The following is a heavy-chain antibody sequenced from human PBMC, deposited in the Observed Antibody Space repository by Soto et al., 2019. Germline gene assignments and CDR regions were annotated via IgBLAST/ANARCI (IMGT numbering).Heavy chain of an antibody. CDR1: GFTFSSYA. CDR2: ISGSGGST. V-gene: IGHV3-23*01. CDR3: AKDHMIQVVVVAFDAFDI. D-gene: IGHD2-15*01. J-gene: IGHJ3*02. Sequence: GGSLRLSCAASGFTFSSYAMSWVRQAPGKGLEWVSAISGSGGSTYYADSVKGRFTISRDNSKNTLYLQMNSLRAEDTAVYYCAKDHMIQVVVVAFDAFDIWGQGTMVTVSS.